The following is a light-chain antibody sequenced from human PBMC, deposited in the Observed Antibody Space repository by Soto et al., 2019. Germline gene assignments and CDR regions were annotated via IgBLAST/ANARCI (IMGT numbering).Light chain of an antibody. CDR2: GVS. CDR3: QQSYSTPRLT. Sequence: DIQMTQSPPSLAASVGDRVNITCRASQTISTYLHWYQQKPGEVPNLLIYGVSTLQSGTPSRFGGSGSGTDFTLTISNLQPEDSATYYCQQSYSTPRLTFGGGTKVDIK. V-gene: IGKV1-39*01. CDR1: QTISTY. J-gene: IGKJ4*01.